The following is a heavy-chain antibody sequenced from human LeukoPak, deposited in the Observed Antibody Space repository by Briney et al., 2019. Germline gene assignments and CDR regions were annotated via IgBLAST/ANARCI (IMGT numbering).Heavy chain of an antibody. Sequence: SETLSLTCTVSGGSISSYYWSWIRQPPGKGLEWIGYIYYSGSTNYNPSLKSRVTISVDTSKNQFSLKLGSVTAADTAVYYCARDGVATRFRYYGMDVWGQGTTVTVSS. CDR1: GGSISSYY. J-gene: IGHJ6*02. CDR3: ARDGVATRFRYYGMDV. D-gene: IGHD5-24*01. CDR2: IYYSGST. V-gene: IGHV4-59*01.